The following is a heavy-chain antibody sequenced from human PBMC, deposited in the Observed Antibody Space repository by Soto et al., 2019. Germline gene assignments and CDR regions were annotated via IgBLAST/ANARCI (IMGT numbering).Heavy chain of an antibody. CDR2: INSDGSST. J-gene: IGHJ4*02. CDR3: ARVEKYHTLRSSYYVFDY. Sequence: EVQLVESGGGLVQPGGSLRLSCAASGFTFSGYWMHWVRQAPGKGLVWVSRINSDGSSTNYADSVKGRVTISRDNAKNTLYLQMNSLRAEDTAVYYCARVEKYHTLRSSYYVFDYWGQGTLVTVSS. CDR1: GFTFSGYW. V-gene: IGHV3-74*01. D-gene: IGHD3-3*01.